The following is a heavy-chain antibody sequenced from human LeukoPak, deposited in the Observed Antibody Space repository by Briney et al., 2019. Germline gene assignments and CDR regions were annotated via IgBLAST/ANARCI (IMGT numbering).Heavy chain of an antibody. V-gene: IGHV1-46*01. Sequence: ASVKVSCKASGYTFTNYYLHWVRQAPGQGLEWRGIINPGACSTIYSQKFQGRVTMTRDTSTSTVYMELTSLRSEDTAVYYCARGGDGYNCIGYWGQGTLVTVSS. CDR3: ARGGDGYNCIGY. J-gene: IGHJ4*02. CDR2: INPGACST. CDR1: GYTFTNYY. D-gene: IGHD5-24*01.